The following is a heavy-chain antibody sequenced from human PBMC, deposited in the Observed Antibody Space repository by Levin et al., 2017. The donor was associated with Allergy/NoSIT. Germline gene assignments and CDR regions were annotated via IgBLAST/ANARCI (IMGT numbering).Heavy chain of an antibody. V-gene: IGHV5-51*01. D-gene: IGHD6-19*01. J-gene: IGHJ4*02. CDR1: AYTFTNYW. CDR2: IYPGDSDT. CDR3: AILLPGGAVAGYY. Sequence: PGESLKISCEGSAYTFTNYWIGWVRQMPGKGLEWMGIIYPGDSDTRYNPSFEGQVTISADKSITTAYLHWSSLKASDTAMYYCAILLPGGAVAGYYWGQGTLVTVSS.